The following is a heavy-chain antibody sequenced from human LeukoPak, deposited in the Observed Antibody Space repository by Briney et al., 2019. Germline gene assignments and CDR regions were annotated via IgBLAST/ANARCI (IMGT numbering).Heavy chain of an antibody. V-gene: IGHV4-59*01. D-gene: IGHD2-15*01. J-gene: IGHJ5*02. CDR1: GGSISSYY. CDR2: LYDSGST. CDR3: ARGGNCGGGSCYSDRGWFDP. Sequence: SETLSLTCTVSGGSISSYYWSWIRQPPGKGLEWIGYLYDSGSTNYNPSLKSRVTISVDTSKNQFSLKVSSVTAADTAVYYCARGGNCGGGSCYSDRGWFDPWGQGTLVTVSS.